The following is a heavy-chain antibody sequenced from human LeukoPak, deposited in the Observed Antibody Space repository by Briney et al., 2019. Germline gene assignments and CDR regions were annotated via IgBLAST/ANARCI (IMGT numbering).Heavy chain of an antibody. J-gene: IGHJ4*02. V-gene: IGHV3-23*01. CDR2: IGVNGVTT. CDR3: AKEVFGEYYDGLDY. D-gene: IGHD3-10*02. Sequence: GGSLRLSCAASGFTFSGYAMSWVRQAPGEGLEWVSRIGVNGVTTYYADSVKGRFTISRDNSRNTLFLHMNSLRAEDTAVYYCAKEVFGEYYDGLDYWGQGTLVTVSS. CDR1: GFTFSGYA.